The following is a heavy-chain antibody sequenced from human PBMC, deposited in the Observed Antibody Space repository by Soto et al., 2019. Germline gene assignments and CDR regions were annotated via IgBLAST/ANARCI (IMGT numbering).Heavy chain of an antibody. CDR2: ISGSGGST. CDR1: GFTFSSYA. CDR3: ANDILTGYYAGGDY. Sequence: GGSLRLSCAASGFTFSSYAMSWVRQAPRKGLEWVSAISGSGGSTYYADSVKGRFTISRDNSKNTPYLQMNSLRAEDTAVYYCANDILTGYYAGGDYWGQGTLVTVSS. D-gene: IGHD3-9*01. V-gene: IGHV3-23*01. J-gene: IGHJ4*02.